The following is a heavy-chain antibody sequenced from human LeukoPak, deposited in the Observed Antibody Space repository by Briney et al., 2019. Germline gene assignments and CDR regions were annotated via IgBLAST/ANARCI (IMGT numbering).Heavy chain of an antibody. CDR1: GVALSNAG. CDR2: IKSKTDGGTT. V-gene: IGHV3-15*01. J-gene: IGHJ4*02. CDR3: TTTPFYIAAAPPDY. D-gene: IGHD6-13*01. Sequence: PGGSLRLSCAASGVALSNAGIIWVRQAPGKRLEWVGRIKSKTDGGTTDYAAPVKGRFTISRDDSKNTLYLQMNSLKTEDTAVYYCTTTPFYIAAAPPDYWGQGTLVTVSS.